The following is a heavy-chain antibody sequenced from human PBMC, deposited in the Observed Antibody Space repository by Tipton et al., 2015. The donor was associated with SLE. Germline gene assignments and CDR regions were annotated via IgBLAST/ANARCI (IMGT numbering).Heavy chain of an antibody. Sequence: QSGAEVKKPGTSVKVSCKASGFTFITSAMQRVRQARGQPLEWIGWIVVGNGNTKYAQKFQDRVTITRDMSTSTVYMELSSLKTDDTAVYYCAASGGSVGHVQHWGQGTLVCVS. J-gene: IGHJ1*01. CDR2: IVVGNGNT. CDR3: AASGGSVGHVQH. D-gene: IGHD2-15*01. CDR1: GFTFITSA. V-gene: IGHV1-58*02.